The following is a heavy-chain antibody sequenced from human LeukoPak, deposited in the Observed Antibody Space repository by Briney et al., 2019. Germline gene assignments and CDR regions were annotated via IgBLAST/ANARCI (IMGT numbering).Heavy chain of an antibody. Sequence: SETLSLTCAVYGGSFSGYYWSWIRQPPGKGLEWIGEINHSGSTNYNPSLKSRVTISVDTSKNQFSLKLSSVTAADTAVYYCARNRVAVTGQRFYMDVWGKGATVTVSS. V-gene: IGHV4-34*01. D-gene: IGHD6-19*01. CDR2: INHSGST. J-gene: IGHJ6*03. CDR3: ARNRVAVTGQRFYMDV. CDR1: GGSFSGYY.